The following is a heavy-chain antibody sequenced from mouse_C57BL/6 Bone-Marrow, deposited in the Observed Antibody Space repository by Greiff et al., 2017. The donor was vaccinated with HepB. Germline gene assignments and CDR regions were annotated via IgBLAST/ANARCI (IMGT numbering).Heavy chain of an antibody. CDR3: TSCYDDYYGRFAY. V-gene: IGHV14-4*01. CDR1: GFNITDDY. J-gene: IGHJ3*01. CDR2: IDPENGDT. Sequence: EVQLQQSGAELVRPGASVKLSCTASGFNITDDYMHWVKQRPEQGLEWIGWIDPENGDTEYAPKFQGKATITADTSSNTAYLQLSSLTSEDSAVYYCTSCYDDYYGRFAYWGQGTLVTVAA. D-gene: IGHD2-3*01.